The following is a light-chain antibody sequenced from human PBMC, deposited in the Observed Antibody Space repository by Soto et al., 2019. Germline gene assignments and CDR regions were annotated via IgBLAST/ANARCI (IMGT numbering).Light chain of an antibody. J-gene: IGLJ1*01. CDR1: SSDIGSYNY. CDR3: ISYRGSDTSYV. V-gene: IGLV2-14*01. CDR2: EVR. Sequence: QSVLTQPASVSGSPGQSITISCTGTSSDIGSYNYVAWYQQFPGKTPKLIIYEVRNRPSVDSFRFSGSKSGNTASLTISGLQAEDEADYYCISYRGSDTSYVFGTGTKVTVL.